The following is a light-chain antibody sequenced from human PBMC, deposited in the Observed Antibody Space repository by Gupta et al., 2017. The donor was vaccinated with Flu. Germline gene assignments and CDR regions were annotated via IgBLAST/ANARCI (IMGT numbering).Light chain of an antibody. CDR3: QQDDNLPRT. CDR1: QDISNY. V-gene: IGKV1-33*01. CDR2: DAS. J-gene: IGKJ4*01. Sequence: DIQMTQSPSSLSVSVGDRVTITCQASQDISNYLNWYQQNPGKAPKLLIYDASNLETGVPSRFSGSGSGTDFTFTISSLQPEDIATYYCQQDDNLPRTFGGGTKVEIK.